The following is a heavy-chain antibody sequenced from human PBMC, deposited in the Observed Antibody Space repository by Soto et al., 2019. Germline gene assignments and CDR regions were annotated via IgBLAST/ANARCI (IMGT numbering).Heavy chain of an antibody. V-gene: IGHV1-18*01. CDR1: GYPFTKYG. J-gene: IGHJ6*02. D-gene: IGHD2-21*01. CDR2: ISGHRGGT. Sequence: QLHLVQSGVDLKKPGASVRVACKAAGYPFTKYGINWVRQAPGQGLGWMGWISGHRGGTKYGPKFRDRITMVTDTSSRTAYMELMSLRSDDTAVYYCAKDGGHGARMHICGMDVWGQGTTVTVSS. CDR3: AKDGGHGARMHICGMDV.